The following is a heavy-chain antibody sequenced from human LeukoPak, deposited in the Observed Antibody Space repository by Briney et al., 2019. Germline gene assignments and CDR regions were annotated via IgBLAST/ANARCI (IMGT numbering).Heavy chain of an antibody. Sequence: PGGSLRLSCAASGFTFSSYWMSWVRQALGKGLEWVANIKQDGSEKYYVDSVKGRFTISRDNAKNSMWLQMNSLRAEDTAVYYCARVEWELRAFDTWGRGTMITVSS. CDR2: IKQDGSEK. J-gene: IGHJ3*02. D-gene: IGHD1-26*01. V-gene: IGHV3-7*01. CDR3: ARVEWELRAFDT. CDR1: GFTFSSYW.